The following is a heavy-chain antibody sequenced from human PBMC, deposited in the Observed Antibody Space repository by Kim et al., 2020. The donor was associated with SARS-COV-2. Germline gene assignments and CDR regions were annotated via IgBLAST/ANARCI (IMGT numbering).Heavy chain of an antibody. D-gene: IGHD5-18*01. Sequence: SETLSLTCTVSGGSISRGSNYWSWLRRPPGKGLEWIGYVYSYNERTHYSPSLKSRVTISTDTSKNQFSLTLISVTAADTAVYYCARGWEVPEAMDYWGQGMLVTVSS. CDR1: GGSISRGSNY. J-gene: IGHJ4*02. CDR2: VYSYNERT. CDR3: ARGWEVPEAMDY. V-gene: IGHV4-61*01.